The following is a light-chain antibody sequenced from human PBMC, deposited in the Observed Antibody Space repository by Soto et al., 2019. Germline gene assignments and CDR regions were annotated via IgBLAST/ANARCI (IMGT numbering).Light chain of an antibody. V-gene: IGLV1-40*01. CDR3: QSYDSSLSGWV. CDR2: GNS. Sequence: QSVLTQPPSVSGAPGQRVTISCTGSSSNIGAGYDVHWYQQLPGTAPKLLIYGNSTRPSGVPDRFSGSKSGTSASLAITRLRAEDEADYYCQSYDSSLSGWVFGGGTKLTVL. CDR1: SSNIGAGYD. J-gene: IGLJ3*02.